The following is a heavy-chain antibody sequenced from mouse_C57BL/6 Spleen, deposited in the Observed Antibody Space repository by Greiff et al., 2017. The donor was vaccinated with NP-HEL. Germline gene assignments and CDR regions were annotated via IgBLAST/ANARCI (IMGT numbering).Heavy chain of an antibody. CDR3: ASTMVTTDWYFDV. V-gene: IGHV1-64*01. Sequence: VQLQQSGAELVKPGASVKLSCKASGYTFTSYWMHWVKQRPGQGLEWIEMIHPNSGSTNYNEKFKSKATLTVDKSSSTAYMQLSSLTSEDSAVYYCASTMVTTDWYFDVWGTGTTVTVSS. CDR2: IHPNSGST. J-gene: IGHJ1*03. D-gene: IGHD2-2*01. CDR1: GYTFTSYW.